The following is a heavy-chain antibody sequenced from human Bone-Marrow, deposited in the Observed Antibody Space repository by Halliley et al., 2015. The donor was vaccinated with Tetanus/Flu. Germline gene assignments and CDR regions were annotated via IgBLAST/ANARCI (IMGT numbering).Heavy chain of an antibody. CDR2: IKTEADGGTT. J-gene: IGHJ5*02. V-gene: IGHV3-15*02. D-gene: IGHD3-22*01. CDR3: AADACIGSSCGELWFDP. Sequence: VQLVQSGGTSVEPGGSLTLSCVLSGFSFNKAWMNWVRQAPGKGLEWIGCIKTEADGGTTDYAAPVKGRFSISRDESDDTLYLQMNILDTEDTGFYYCAADACIGSSCGELWFDPWGQGAQVLVSS. CDR1: GFSFNKAW.